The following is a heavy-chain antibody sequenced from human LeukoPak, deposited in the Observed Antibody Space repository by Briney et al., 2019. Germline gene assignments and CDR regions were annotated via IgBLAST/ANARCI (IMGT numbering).Heavy chain of an antibody. Sequence: GASVKVSCKASGVTFTNYAISWVRQAPGQGLEWMGRIIPVLNMTQDAQKFQGRVTLTADTSTSTVFMELSRLTSEDTAMYYCXRDLXXTTDPWGQGTLVTVS. CDR1: GVTFTNYA. CDR2: IIPVLNMT. CDR3: XRDLXXTTDP. V-gene: IGHV1-69*04. J-gene: IGHJ5*02. D-gene: IGHD4-11*01.